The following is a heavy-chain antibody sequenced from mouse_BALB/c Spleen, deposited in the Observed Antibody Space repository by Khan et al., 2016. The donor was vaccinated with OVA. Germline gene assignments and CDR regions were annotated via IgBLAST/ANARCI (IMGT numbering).Heavy chain of an antibody. CDR3: ARGGYSVFAY. D-gene: IGHD1-1*01. V-gene: IGHV1-77*01. CDR1: GYTFTDDV. J-gene: IGHJ3*01. Sequence: QVQLQQSGPELVKPGASVKMSCKASGYTFTDDVINWVKQRTGQGLEWIGDIFPGGGSSYYNEKFKGKAKLTADKSSNTAYMQLSSLTFEDSAVYIGARGGYSVFAYWGQGTLVTVSA. CDR2: IFPGGGSS.